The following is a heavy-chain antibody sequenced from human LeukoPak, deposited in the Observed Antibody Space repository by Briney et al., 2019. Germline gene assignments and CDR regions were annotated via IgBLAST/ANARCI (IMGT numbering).Heavy chain of an antibody. V-gene: IGHV4-61*02. J-gene: IGHJ6*02. CDR3: ARDREDIVVVPAAMGNYYYYGMDV. CDR2: IYTSGST. D-gene: IGHD2-2*01. Sequence: SQTLSLACTVSGGSISSGSYYWSWIRQPAGKGLEWIGRIYTSGSTNYNPSLKSRVTISVDTSKNQFSLKLSSVTAADTAVYYCARDREDIVVVPAAMGNYYYYGMDVWGQGTTVTVSS. CDR1: GGSISSGSYY.